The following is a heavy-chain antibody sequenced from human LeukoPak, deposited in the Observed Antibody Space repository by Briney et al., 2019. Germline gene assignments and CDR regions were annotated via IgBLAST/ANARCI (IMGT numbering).Heavy chain of an antibody. CDR1: GFTFSNAW. CDR2: IKSKTEGGTT. J-gene: IGHJ4*02. D-gene: IGHD6-19*01. Sequence: GRSLRLSCAASGFTFSNAWMSWVRQAPGKGLEWVGRIKSKTEGGTTDYAAPVKGRFTISRDDSKNTLYLQMNSLKTEDTAVYYCTTDISSGWYAYWGQGTLVTVSS. V-gene: IGHV3-15*01. CDR3: TTDISSGWYAY.